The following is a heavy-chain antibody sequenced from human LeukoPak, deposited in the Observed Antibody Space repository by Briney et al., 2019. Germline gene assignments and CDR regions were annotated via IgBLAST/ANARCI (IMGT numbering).Heavy chain of an antibody. CDR2: ISAHNGNT. D-gene: IGHD1-26*01. CDR3: VRGPYEWELPYYFDY. CDR1: GYTFTSYG. J-gene: IGHJ4*02. Sequence: GASVKVSCKASGYTFTSYGISWVRQAPGQGLEWMGWISAHNGNTNYAQKLQGRVTMTTDTSTSTAYMELRSLRSDDTAVYYCVRGPYEWELPYYFDYWGQGTLVTVSS. V-gene: IGHV1-18*01.